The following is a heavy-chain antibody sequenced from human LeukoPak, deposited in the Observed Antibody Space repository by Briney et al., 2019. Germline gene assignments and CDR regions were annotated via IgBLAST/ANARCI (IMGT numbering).Heavy chain of an antibody. D-gene: IGHD3-16*02. CDR1: GGSVSSGSYY. CDR3: AREYYDYVWGSYRYHWFDP. V-gene: IGHV4-61*01. J-gene: IGHJ5*02. Sequence: SETLSLTCTVPGGSVSSGSYYWSWIRQPPGKGLEWIGYIYYSGSTNYNPSLKSRVTISVDTSKNQFSLKLSSVTAADTAVYYCAREYYDYVWGSYRYHWFDPWGQGTLVTVSS. CDR2: IYYSGST.